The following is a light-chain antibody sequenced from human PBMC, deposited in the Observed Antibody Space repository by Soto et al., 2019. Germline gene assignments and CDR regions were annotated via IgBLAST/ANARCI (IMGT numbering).Light chain of an antibody. V-gene: IGKV3-20*01. J-gene: IGKJ5*01. CDR1: QSISSSF. CDR2: GAS. CDR3: QQYGTSPRT. Sequence: EIVLTQSPGILSLSPVDRASLSCGASQSISSSFLAWYQQKPGQAPRLLIYGASSRATGIPDRFSGTGSETDFTLTISRLEPEDFAVYICQQYGTSPRTFGQGTRLEIK.